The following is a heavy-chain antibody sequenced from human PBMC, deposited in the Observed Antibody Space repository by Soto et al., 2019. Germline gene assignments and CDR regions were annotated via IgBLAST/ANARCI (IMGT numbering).Heavy chain of an antibody. Sequence: PGGSLRLSCAASAFTFSSYAMAWVRQAPGKGLEWVSSIGNSGGDISYADSVKGRFTISRDNSKNTLYLQMNSLRAEDTAVYYCARGPYSSGWYNPGDYYYYGMDVWGQGTTVTVSS. CDR2: IGNSGGDI. CDR3: ARGPYSSGWYNPGDYYYYGMDV. V-gene: IGHV3-23*01. D-gene: IGHD6-19*01. J-gene: IGHJ6*02. CDR1: AFTFSSYA.